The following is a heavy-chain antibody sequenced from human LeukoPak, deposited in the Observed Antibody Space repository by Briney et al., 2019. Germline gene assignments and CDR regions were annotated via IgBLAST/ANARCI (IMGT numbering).Heavy chain of an antibody. CDR2: NSGSGGST. J-gene: IGHJ6*03. D-gene: IGHD6-13*01. CDR3: AKGGGSSYYYYMDV. V-gene: IGHV3-23*01. CDR1: GFTFDDYG. Sequence: GGSLRLSCAASGFTFDDYGMSWVRQAPGKGLEWVSANSGSGGSTYYADSVKGRFTISRDNSKNTLYLQMNSLRAEDTAVYSCAKGGGSSYYYYMDVWGKGTTVTISS.